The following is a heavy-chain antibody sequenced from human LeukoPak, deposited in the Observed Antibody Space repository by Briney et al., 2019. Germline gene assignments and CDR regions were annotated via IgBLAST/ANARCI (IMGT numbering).Heavy chain of an antibody. Sequence: GRSLRLSCAASGFTFSIYGMQWARQAPGKGLQWVAVIWYDGSKANYADSVKGRFTISRDNSMNTLFLQRDSLRAEDTAVYYCARDALTGYLDHWGQGTLVTVSS. CDR3: ARDALTGYLDH. D-gene: IGHD3-10*01. CDR2: IWYDGSKA. CDR1: GFTFSIYG. V-gene: IGHV3-33*01. J-gene: IGHJ4*02.